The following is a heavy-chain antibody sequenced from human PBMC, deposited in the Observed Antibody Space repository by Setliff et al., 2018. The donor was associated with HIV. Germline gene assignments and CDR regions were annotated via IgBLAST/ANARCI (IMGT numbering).Heavy chain of an antibody. V-gene: IGHV4-4*08. CDR3: VREHDYSNYRRLDS. Sequence: PSETLSLTCTVSGDSIISYYWTWIRQPPGKGLEWIGYIHHSGSSDYTPSLRSRVTMSVDTSKNQFSLKLSSVTAADTAVYYCVREHDYSNYRRLDSWGQGILVTVSS. D-gene: IGHD4-4*01. J-gene: IGHJ4*02. CDR1: GDSIISYY. CDR2: IHHSGSS.